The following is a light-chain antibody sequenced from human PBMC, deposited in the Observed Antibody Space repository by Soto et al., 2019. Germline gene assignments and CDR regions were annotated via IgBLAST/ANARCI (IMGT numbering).Light chain of an antibody. Sequence: QSAPTQPASVSGSPGQSITMSCTGTSSDVGGYNYVSWYQKHPGKAPKLMIYEVSNRPSGISNRFSGSKSGNTASLTISGLQGEDEADYYRSSYTGNITWVFGGGTKLTVL. CDR3: SSYTGNITWV. J-gene: IGLJ3*02. CDR2: EVS. CDR1: SSDVGGYNY. V-gene: IGLV2-14*01.